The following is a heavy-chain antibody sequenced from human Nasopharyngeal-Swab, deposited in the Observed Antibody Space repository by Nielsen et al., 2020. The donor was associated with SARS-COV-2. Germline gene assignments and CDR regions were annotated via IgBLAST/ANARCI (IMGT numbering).Heavy chain of an antibody. Sequence: WIRQPPGKGLEWVAVIWYDGSKKYYGDSGKGRFTISRDNSKSTMYLQMNSLRAEDTAVYYCARDRGTNEVDYWGQGTLVTVSS. V-gene: IGHV3-33*01. D-gene: IGHD3-10*01. CDR2: IWYDGSKK. J-gene: IGHJ4*02. CDR3: ARDRGTNEVDY.